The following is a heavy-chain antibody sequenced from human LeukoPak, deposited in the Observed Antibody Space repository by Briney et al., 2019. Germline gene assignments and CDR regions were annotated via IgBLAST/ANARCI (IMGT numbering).Heavy chain of an antibody. CDR1: GFSFSDYA. CDR3: ARVFGGHTNGLDY. D-gene: IGHD2-8*01. V-gene: IGHV3-64*01. CDR2: ISSNGRSP. J-gene: IGHJ4*02. Sequence: GGSLRLSCAASGFSFSDYAMHWVRQAPGKGLEYVSAISSNGRSPYYANSVKGRFTISRDNSKNTLYLQMGSLRAEDTAVYYCARVFGGHTNGLDYWGLGTLVTVSS.